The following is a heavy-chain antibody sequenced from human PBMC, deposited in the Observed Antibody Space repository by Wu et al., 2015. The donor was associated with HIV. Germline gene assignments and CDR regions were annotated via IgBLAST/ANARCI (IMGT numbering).Heavy chain of an antibody. Sequence: QVQLVQSGAEVKKPGDSVKLSCKASGNIFNNFFLFWVRQAPAQGLEWLGMINPSGGQTRNSENFQDRVTITSDTSTTTVYMELSSLRSEDTAVYYCARRRMVYVTRYYHYYYYMDVWGKGTTVTVSS. V-gene: IGHV1-46*02. CDR1: GNIFNNFF. CDR3: ARRRMVYVTRYYHYYYYMDV. D-gene: IGHD2-8*01. J-gene: IGHJ6*03. CDR2: INPSGGQT.